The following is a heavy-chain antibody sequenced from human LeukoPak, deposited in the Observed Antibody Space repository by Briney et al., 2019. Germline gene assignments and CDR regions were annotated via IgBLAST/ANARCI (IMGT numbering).Heavy chain of an antibody. CDR1: GFTFSSYS. V-gene: IGHV3-21*01. CDR2: ISSSSSYI. D-gene: IGHD6-13*01. Sequence: GGSLRLSCAASGFTFSSYSMNWVRQAPGKGLEWVSSISSSSSYIYYADSVKGRFTISRDNAKNSLYLQMNSLRAEDTAVYYCARDLGIAGAGTSSDWGQGTLVTVSS. CDR3: ARDLGIAGAGTSSD. J-gene: IGHJ4*02.